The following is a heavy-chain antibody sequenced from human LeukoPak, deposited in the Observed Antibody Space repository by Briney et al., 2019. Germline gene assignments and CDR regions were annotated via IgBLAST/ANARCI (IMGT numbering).Heavy chain of an antibody. CDR3: ARGKDYGETFDY. CDR1: GGSISGSSYY. Sequence: SETLSLTCTVSGGSISGSSYYWAWIRQPPGKGLEWIGSIYYTGSTYCNPSLQSRVTISVDTSNNHFSLKLRSVTAADTAVYYCARGKDYGETFDYWGQGTLVIVSS. V-gene: IGHV4-39*07. D-gene: IGHD4-17*01. J-gene: IGHJ4*02. CDR2: IYYTGST.